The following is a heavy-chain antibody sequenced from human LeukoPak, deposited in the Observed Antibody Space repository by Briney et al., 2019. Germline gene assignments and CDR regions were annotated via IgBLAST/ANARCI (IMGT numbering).Heavy chain of an antibody. CDR2: IRNKRKSHTT. J-gene: IGHJ4*02. CDR1: GFTFSSYG. CDR3: ARAITGDPRYFDY. Sequence: GGSLRLSCAASGFTFSSYGMHWVRQAPGKGLEWVGRIRNKRKSHTTEYVASVKGRFIISRDDSKNLLYLQMNSLKTEDTAVYFCARAITGDPRYFDYWGQGTLVTVSS. V-gene: IGHV3-72*01. D-gene: IGHD7-27*01.